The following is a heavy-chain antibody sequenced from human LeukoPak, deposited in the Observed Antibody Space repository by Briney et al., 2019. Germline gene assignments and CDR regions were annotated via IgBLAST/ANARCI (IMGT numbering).Heavy chain of an antibody. Sequence: PGGSLRLSCAASGFTFSSYEMNWVRQAPGKGLEWVSYISSSGNTIYYADSVKGRFTISRDNAKTSLYLQMNSLRAEDTAVYYCARYYYGSGSYFDYWGQGTLVTVSS. CDR3: ARYYYGSGSYFDY. J-gene: IGHJ4*02. CDR2: ISSSGNTI. D-gene: IGHD3-10*01. CDR1: GFTFSSYE. V-gene: IGHV3-48*03.